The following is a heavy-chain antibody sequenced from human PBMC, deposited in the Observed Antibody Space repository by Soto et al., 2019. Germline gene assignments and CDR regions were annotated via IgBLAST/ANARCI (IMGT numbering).Heavy chain of an antibody. J-gene: IGHJ4*02. CDR2: IFWNDNK. Sequence: QITVKESGPTLVKPTQTLTLTCTFSVFSLNTNGVGVGWIRQPPGTAREWLALIFWNDNKHYRPFLESRLTITKDTSENQVVLTMTNVDPVDTATYYCAHRQVGGYGWYDYWGQGTLVTVSS. V-gene: IGHV2-5*01. CDR1: VFSLNTNGVG. CDR3: AHRQVGGYGWYDY. D-gene: IGHD6-19*01.